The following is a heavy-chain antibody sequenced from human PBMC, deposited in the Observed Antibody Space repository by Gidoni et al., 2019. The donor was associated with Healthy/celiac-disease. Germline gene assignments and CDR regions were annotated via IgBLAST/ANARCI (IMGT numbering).Heavy chain of an antibody. D-gene: IGHD2-15*01. CDR1: GFTFSSYA. Sequence: EVQLFESGGGLVQPGGFLRLSCAAPGFTFSSYAMSWVRQAPGNGLEWVSAISGSGGSTDYADSVMGRFTISRDNSKNTLYLQMNSLRAEDTAVYYCAKDGAVVVVAATWDYWGQGTLVTVSS. CDR3: AKDGAVVVVAATWDY. J-gene: IGHJ4*02. CDR2: ISGSGGST. V-gene: IGHV3-23*01.